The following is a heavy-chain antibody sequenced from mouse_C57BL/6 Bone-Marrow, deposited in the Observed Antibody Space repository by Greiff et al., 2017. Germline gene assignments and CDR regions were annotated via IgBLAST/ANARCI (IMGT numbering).Heavy chain of an antibody. Sequence: QVQLQEPGAELVRPGTSVKLSCKASGYTFTSYWMHWVKQRPGQGLEWIGVIDPSDSYTNYNQKFKGKATLTVGTSSSTAYMQLSSLTSEDSAVYYCARDRLRLWYFDVWGTGTTVTVSS. CDR2: IDPSDSYT. V-gene: IGHV1-59*01. CDR3: ARDRLRLWYFDV. CDR1: GYTFTSYW. J-gene: IGHJ1*03. D-gene: IGHD1-2*01.